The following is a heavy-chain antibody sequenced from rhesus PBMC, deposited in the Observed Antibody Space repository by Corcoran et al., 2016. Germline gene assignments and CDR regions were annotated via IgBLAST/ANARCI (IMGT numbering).Heavy chain of an antibody. Sequence: QVKLQQWGGGLVKPSETLSLTCAVYGASITGFSWSWVRQPPGKGPEWMGRIDGKGGDTNSKPSLKNLVTFSRDTSKSQFSLKLRSVTAADSAVYYCVREGGKYDHGSNLDPWGQGVLVTVSS. CDR3: VREGGKYDHGSNLDP. V-gene: IGHV4-73*01. CDR1: GASITGFS. D-gene: IGHD4-29*01. CDR2: IDGKGGDT. J-gene: IGHJ4*01.